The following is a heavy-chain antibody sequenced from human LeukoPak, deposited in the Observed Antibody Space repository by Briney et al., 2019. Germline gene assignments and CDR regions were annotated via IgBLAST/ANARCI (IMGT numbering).Heavy chain of an antibody. CDR2: IYYSGST. Sequence: SQTLSLTCTVSGGSISSSSYYWGWIRQPPGKGLEWIGSIYYSGSTYYNPSLKSRVTISVDTSKNQFSLKLSSVTAADTAVYYCARHPYSSSSGVVDAFDIWGQGTMVTVSS. D-gene: IGHD6-6*01. V-gene: IGHV4-39*01. J-gene: IGHJ3*02. CDR1: GGSISSSSYY. CDR3: ARHPYSSSSGVVDAFDI.